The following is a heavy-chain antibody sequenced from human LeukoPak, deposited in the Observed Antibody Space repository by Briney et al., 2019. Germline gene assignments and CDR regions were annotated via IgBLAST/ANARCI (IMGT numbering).Heavy chain of an antibody. Sequence: SETLSLTCAVSGGSISSSNWWSRVRQPPGKGLEWIGEIYHSGSTNYNPSLKSRVTISVDKSKNQFSLKLSSVTAADTAVYYCARDPGYCSSTSCYADNWFDPWGQGTLVTVSS. CDR2: IYHSGST. CDR1: GGSISSSNW. CDR3: ARDPGYCSSTSCYADNWFDP. J-gene: IGHJ5*02. V-gene: IGHV4-4*02. D-gene: IGHD2-2*03.